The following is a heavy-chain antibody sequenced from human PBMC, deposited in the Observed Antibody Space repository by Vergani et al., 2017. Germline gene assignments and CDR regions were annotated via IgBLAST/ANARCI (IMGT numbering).Heavy chain of an antibody. CDR1: GGSISSYY. CDR2: IYYSGRT. V-gene: IGHV4-59*01. CDR3: ASLPEPGRKASDNI. Sequence: QVQLQESGPGLVKPSETLSLTCTVSGGSISSYYWSWIRQPPGKGLEWIGYIYYSGRTNYNPSLKSRVTISVDTSKNQFYLKLSSVTAADTAVYYYASLPEPGRKASDNIWGQGTMVTVSS. J-gene: IGHJ3*02. D-gene: IGHD1-14*01.